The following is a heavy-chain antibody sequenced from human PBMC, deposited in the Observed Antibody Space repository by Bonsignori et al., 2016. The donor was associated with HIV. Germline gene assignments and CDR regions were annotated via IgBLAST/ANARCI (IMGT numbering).Heavy chain of an antibody. CDR2: TYSGGDT. CDR3: ARTPPSNYYYYMDV. J-gene: IGHJ6*03. V-gene: IGHV3-66*01. D-gene: IGHD5-24*01. Sequence: VRQAPGKGLEWVSITYSGGDTYYADSVKGRFAVSRDNSRNTLYLLMDGLRAEDTAVYFCARTPPSNYYYYMDVWGKGTTVTVSS.